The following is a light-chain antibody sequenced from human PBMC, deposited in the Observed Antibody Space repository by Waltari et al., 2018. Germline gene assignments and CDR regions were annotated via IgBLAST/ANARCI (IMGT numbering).Light chain of an antibody. CDR2: EGS. Sequence: QSALTQPASVSGPPGQSIPISCPRTSSDVGSYNLFSWYQQHPGKAPKLMIYEGSKRPSGVSNRFSGSKSGNTASLTISGLQAEDEADYYCCSYAGSSTLVFGGGTKLTVL. J-gene: IGLJ3*02. V-gene: IGLV2-23*01. CDR1: SSDVGSYNL. CDR3: CSYAGSSTLV.